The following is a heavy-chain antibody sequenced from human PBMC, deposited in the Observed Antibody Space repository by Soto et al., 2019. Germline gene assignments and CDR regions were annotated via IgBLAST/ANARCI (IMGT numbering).Heavy chain of an antibody. Sequence: QLQLQESGPGLVKPSETLSLTCTVSGGSISRSSYYWGWIRQPPGKGLEWIGSIYYSGRTYYNPPLKSRVTISVDTSKNQFSLKLGSVTAADTAVYYCARDVGLFDYWGQGTLVTVSS. CDR1: GGSISRSSYY. V-gene: IGHV4-39*02. J-gene: IGHJ4*02. D-gene: IGHD1-26*01. CDR2: IYYSGRT. CDR3: ARDVGLFDY.